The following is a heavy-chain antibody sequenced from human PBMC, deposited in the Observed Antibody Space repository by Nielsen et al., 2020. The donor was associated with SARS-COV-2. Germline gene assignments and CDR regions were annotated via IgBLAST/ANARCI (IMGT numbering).Heavy chain of an antibody. CDR3: ARGDVPAAIREWFDP. J-gene: IGHJ5*02. CDR1: GGSISSSSYY. V-gene: IGHV4-39*07. Sequence: GSLRLSCTVSGGSISSSSYYWSWIRQPPGKGLEWIGEINHSGSTNYNPSLKSRVTISVDTSKNQFSLKLSSVTAADTAVYYCARGDVPAAIREWFDPWGQGTLVTVSS. D-gene: IGHD2-2*01. CDR2: INHSGST.